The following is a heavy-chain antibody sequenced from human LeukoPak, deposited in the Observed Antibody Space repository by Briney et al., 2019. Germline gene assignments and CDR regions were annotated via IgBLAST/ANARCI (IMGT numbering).Heavy chain of an antibody. Sequence: SETLSLTCTVSGGSISSGGYYWSWIRQPPGKGLEWIGEGDHRGGTKYNPSLKSRVTISADSSKNQFSLKWYSVTAADTAVYYCAKNGQRGFSFDPWGQGTLVIVSS. V-gene: IGHV4-39*07. CDR3: AKNGQRGFSFDP. CDR2: GDHRGGT. J-gene: IGHJ5*02. CDR1: GGSISSGGYY. D-gene: IGHD2-8*01.